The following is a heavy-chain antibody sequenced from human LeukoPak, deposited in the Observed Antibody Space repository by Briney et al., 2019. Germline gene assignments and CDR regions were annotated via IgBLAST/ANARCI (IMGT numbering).Heavy chain of an antibody. V-gene: IGHV4-38-2*02. CDR2: IYHSGST. CDR3: ASGSGYETDY. D-gene: IGHD5-12*01. Sequence: PSETLSLTCTVSGYSISSGYYWGWIRQPPGKGLEWIGSIYHSGSTYYNPSLKSRVTISVDTSKNQFSLKLSSVTAADTAVYYCASGSGYETDYWGQGTLVTVSS. CDR1: GYSISSGYY. J-gene: IGHJ4*02.